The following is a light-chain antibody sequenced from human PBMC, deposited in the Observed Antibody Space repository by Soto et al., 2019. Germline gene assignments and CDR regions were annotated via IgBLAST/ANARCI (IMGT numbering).Light chain of an antibody. J-gene: IGKJ5*01. CDR3: QQYGSSSPTT. CDR1: QGVTSNY. CDR2: GAS. Sequence: EIVLTQSPGTLSLSPGERATLSCRASQGVTSNYLAWYQQRPGQAHRLLIYGASNRATGIPDRFSGGGSGTDFTLTISRLEPEDFAMYYCQQYGSSSPTTFGQGTRLEI. V-gene: IGKV3-20*01.